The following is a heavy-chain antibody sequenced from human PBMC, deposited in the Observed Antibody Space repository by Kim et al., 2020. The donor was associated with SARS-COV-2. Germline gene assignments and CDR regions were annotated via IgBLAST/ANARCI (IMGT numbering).Heavy chain of an antibody. J-gene: IGHJ6*02. Sequence: PARRSRVTMSVDTAKNQFSLKLSSVTAADTAVYYCARDSSGYGGYYYGMDVWGQGTTVTVSS. CDR3: ARDSSGYGGYYYGMDV. D-gene: IGHD3-22*01. V-gene: IGHV4-4*07.